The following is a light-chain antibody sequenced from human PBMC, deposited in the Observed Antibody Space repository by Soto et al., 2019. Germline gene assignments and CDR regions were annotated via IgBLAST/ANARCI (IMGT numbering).Light chain of an antibody. J-gene: IGKJ4*01. CDR2: AAA. Sequence: DIQMTQSPSSLSASVGDTVTITCRASQGISNHLAWFQHKPGKAPKALIHAAASLQSGVSSKFSGSGFGTGFTLAITGLQPEDSATYYCQQYHSYPLTFAGGTKVEIK. V-gene: IGKV1-16*02. CDR3: QQYHSYPLT. CDR1: QGISNH.